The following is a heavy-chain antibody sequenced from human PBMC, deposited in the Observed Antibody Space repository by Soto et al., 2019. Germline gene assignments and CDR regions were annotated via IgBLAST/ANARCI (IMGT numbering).Heavy chain of an antibody. D-gene: IGHD2-21*01. Sequence: GGSLRLSCAASGFTFSSYGMHWVRQAPGKGLEWVAGISYDGSNKYYADSVKGRFTISRDNSKNTLYLQMNSLRAEDTAVYYCAKDPTPGHILYYYYGMDVWGQGTTVTVSS. CDR2: ISYDGSNK. CDR1: GFTFSSYG. CDR3: AKDPTPGHILYYYYGMDV. J-gene: IGHJ6*02. V-gene: IGHV3-30*18.